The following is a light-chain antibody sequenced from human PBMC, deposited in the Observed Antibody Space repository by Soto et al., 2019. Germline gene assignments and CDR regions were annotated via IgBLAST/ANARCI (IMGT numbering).Light chain of an antibody. J-gene: IGKJ2*01. CDR3: QQYDEWPPSYT. Sequence: EIVMTQSPATLSVSPGERATLSCRASQSVCSNLAWYRQKPGQAPRLLIYGASTRATGIPARISGSGSGTEFTLTISSLQSEDFAIYYCQQYDEWPPSYTFGQGTKLEI. CDR1: QSVCSN. CDR2: GAS. V-gene: IGKV3-15*01.